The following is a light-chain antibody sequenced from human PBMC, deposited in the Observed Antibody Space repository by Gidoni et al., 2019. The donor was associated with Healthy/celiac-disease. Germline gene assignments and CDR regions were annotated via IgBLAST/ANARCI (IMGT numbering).Light chain of an antibody. J-gene: IGKJ1*01. CDR3: QRNMGWT. CDR1: QSIRSW. CDR2: KAS. V-gene: IGKV1-5*03. Sequence: DIQMTQSPSTLSASVGYRVTITCRASQSIRSWLAWYKQKPGKAPNLLIYKASSLESGVPSRFSGSGSGTAFTLTISGLQPDAFETCYCQRNMGWTFGRGTKVEIK.